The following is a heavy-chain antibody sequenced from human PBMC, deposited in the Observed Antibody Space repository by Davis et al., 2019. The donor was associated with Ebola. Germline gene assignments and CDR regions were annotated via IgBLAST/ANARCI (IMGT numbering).Heavy chain of an antibody. D-gene: IGHD6-6*01. Sequence: ASVKVSCKASGYTFTSYGITWVRQAPGQGLEWMGWINPHNGNTNYAQNVQGRVTMTTDTSTSTAYMELRSLRSDDTAVYYCARDRLDYFDYWGQGTLVTVSS. V-gene: IGHV1-18*04. CDR2: INPHNGNT. CDR1: GYTFTSYG. J-gene: IGHJ4*02. CDR3: ARDRLDYFDY.